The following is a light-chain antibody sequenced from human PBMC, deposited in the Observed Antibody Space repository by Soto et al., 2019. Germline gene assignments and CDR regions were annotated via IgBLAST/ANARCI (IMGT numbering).Light chain of an antibody. Sequence: EIILTQSPASLSVSPGERATLSCRASQSVNNNLAWYQQKRGQAPRLLIYVASTRPTGIPGRFRGSGSGTEFTLTITSLQSEDFAVYFCQQYNNWPPDTFGQGTKLEIK. V-gene: IGKV3-15*01. CDR3: QQYNNWPPDT. CDR2: VAS. CDR1: QSVNNN. J-gene: IGKJ2*01.